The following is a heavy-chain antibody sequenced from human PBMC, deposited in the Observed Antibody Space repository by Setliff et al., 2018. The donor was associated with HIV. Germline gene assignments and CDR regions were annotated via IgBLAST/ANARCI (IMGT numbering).Heavy chain of an antibody. CDR3: ARGSGYDKGAYHYYYGMDV. J-gene: IGHJ6*02. Sequence: GSLRLSCAASGFPFSSYEMNWVRQAPGKGLEWVSYISSSGSTIYYADSVKGRFTISRDNTKNSLYLHINSLRAEDTAVYYCARGSGYDKGAYHYYYGMDVWGQGTTVTVSS. CDR1: GFPFSSYE. CDR2: ISSSGSTI. V-gene: IGHV3-48*03. D-gene: IGHD5-12*01.